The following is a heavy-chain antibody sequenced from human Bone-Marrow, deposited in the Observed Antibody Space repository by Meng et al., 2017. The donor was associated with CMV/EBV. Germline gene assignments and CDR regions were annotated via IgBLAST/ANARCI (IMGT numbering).Heavy chain of an antibody. V-gene: IGHV1-2*02. Sequence: ASVKVSCKTSGYTFSDYKMFWVRQAPGQGLEWMGWINPNTGDTYNAPKFQGRVTMTRDTSISTVYMGMSSLTYDDTAVYSCARSLFGSGSLFGYWGQGTLVTVSS. CDR2: INPNTGDT. CDR3: ARSLFGSGSLFGY. J-gene: IGHJ4*02. D-gene: IGHD3-10*01. CDR1: GYTFSDYK.